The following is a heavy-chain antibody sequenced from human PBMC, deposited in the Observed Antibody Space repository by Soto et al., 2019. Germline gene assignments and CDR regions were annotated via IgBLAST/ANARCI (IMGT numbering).Heavy chain of an antibody. D-gene: IGHD7-27*01. CDR1: GLTFSNAW. V-gene: IGHV3-15*01. CDR3: TTLTGDWRAFDI. Sequence: GGSLRLSCAASGLTFSNAWMSWVRQAPGKGLEWGGRIKSKTDGGTTDYAAPVKGRFTISREDSKNTLYLQMNSLKTEDTAVYYGTTLTGDWRAFDIWGQGTMVTVSS. J-gene: IGHJ3*02. CDR2: IKSKTDGGTT.